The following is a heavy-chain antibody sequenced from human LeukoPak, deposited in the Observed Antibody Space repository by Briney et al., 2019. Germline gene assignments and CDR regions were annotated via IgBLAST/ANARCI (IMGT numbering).Heavy chain of an antibody. CDR1: GFTFSSNS. Sequence: GGSLRLSCAASGFTFSSNSMNWVRQAPGKGLEWVSIILGDGSIKYYAAPVKGRFTISRDNYKKTLYLQRISLRAEDTAVYYCAKNRRFDSGSYAIDYWGQGTLVTVSS. CDR2: ILGDGSIK. J-gene: IGHJ4*02. D-gene: IGHD6-25*01. V-gene: IGHV3-23*01. CDR3: AKNRRFDSGSYAIDY.